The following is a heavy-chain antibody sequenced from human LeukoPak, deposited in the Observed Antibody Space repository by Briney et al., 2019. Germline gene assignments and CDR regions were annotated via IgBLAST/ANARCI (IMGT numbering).Heavy chain of an antibody. J-gene: IGHJ4*02. V-gene: IGHV3-30*03. CDR2: ISYDGSNK. CDR3: ARPPSYTTVTTFVRYHFDY. CDR1: GFTFSRHG. Sequence: PGGSLRLSCAPSGFTFSRHGMHWVRQAPGKGLEWVAVISYDGSNKYYADSVKGRFTISRDNSKNTLYLQMNSLRAEDTAVYYCARPPSYTTVTTFVRYHFDYWGQGTLVTVSS. D-gene: IGHD4-17*01.